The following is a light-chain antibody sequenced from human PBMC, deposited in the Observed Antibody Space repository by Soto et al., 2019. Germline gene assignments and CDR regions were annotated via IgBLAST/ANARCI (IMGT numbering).Light chain of an antibody. CDR1: QGVLHSNGYNY. CDR3: TQALHTPFT. J-gene: IGKJ3*01. V-gene: IGKV2-28*01. CDR2: SGS. Sequence: DIVMTQSPLSLPVTPGEPASISCRSSQGVLHSNGYNYLDWYLQKPGRSPKLLIYSGSNRAAGVPDRISGSGSGTDFTLNISRVEAEDIGVYYCTQALHTPFTFGPGTKVDIK.